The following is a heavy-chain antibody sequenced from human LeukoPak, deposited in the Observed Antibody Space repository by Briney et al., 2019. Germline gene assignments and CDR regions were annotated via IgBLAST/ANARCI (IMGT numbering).Heavy chain of an antibody. CDR1: GFTFGDYA. Sequence: GGSLRLSCTTSGFTFGDYAMSWLRQAPGKGLEWVGFIRGKAYGGTTEYAASVKGRFTISRDDSERTTYLQINSLKTEDTAVYYCTRGSDSIFGVARDGFDSWGQGTLVTVSS. D-gene: IGHD3-3*01. CDR2: IRGKAYGGTT. V-gene: IGHV3-49*03. CDR3: TRGSDSIFGVARDGFDS. J-gene: IGHJ4*02.